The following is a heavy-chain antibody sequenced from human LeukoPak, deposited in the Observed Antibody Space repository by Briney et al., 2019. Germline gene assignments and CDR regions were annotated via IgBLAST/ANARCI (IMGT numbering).Heavy chain of an antibody. V-gene: IGHV4-39*07. Sequence: SETLSLTCTVSGGSISSSSYYWGWIRQPPGKGLEWIGEINHSGSTNYNPSLKSRVTISVDTSKNQFSLKLSSVTAADTAVYYCARGWELDPWGQGTLVTVSS. CDR2: INHSGST. CDR3: ARGWELDP. CDR1: GGSISSSSYY. D-gene: IGHD1-26*01. J-gene: IGHJ5*02.